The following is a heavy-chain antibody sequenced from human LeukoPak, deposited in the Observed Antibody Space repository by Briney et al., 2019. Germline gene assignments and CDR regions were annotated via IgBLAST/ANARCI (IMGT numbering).Heavy chain of an antibody. Sequence: PSETLSLTCAVSGYFISSGYYWGWIRQPPGKALEWIGSLYHSGSTYYNPSLKSRVTISVDKSKNQFSLKLSSVTAADTAVYYCARDAVAGVGLNYFDYWGQGTLVTVSS. J-gene: IGHJ4*02. CDR3: ARDAVAGVGLNYFDY. V-gene: IGHV4-38-2*02. CDR2: LYHSGST. CDR1: GYFISSGYY. D-gene: IGHD6-19*01.